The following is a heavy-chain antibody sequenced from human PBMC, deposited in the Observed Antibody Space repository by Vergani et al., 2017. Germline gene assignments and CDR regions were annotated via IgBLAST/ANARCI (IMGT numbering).Heavy chain of an antibody. Sequence: QVQLVQSGAEVKKPGASVKVSCKASGYTFTGYYMHWVRQAPGQGLEWMGWINPNSGGPNYAKKFQGRVTMTRDTSISTAYMELSRLRSDDTAVYYCARVRQRYYYGMDVWGQGTTVTVSS. V-gene: IGHV1-2*02. J-gene: IGHJ6*02. CDR1: GYTFTGYY. CDR2: INPNSGGP. CDR3: ARVRQRYYYGMDV.